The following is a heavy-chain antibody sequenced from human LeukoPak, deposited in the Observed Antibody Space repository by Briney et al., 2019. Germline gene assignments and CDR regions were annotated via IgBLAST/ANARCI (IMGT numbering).Heavy chain of an antibody. D-gene: IGHD4-17*01. J-gene: IGHJ4*02. CDR3: ARHYGEFDY. CDR1: GGSISRYC. CDR2: IYYSGST. V-gene: IGHV4-59*01. Sequence: ETQSLTCTVSGGSISRYCWGWIRQPGGGGLEWIGYIYYSGSTNYNPSLTSRVTISVDTSKNQISLKLSSVTAADTAVYYSARHYGEFDYWGQGTLVTVSS.